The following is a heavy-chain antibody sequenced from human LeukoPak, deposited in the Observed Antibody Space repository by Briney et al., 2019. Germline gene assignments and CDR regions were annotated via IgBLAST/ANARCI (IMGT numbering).Heavy chain of an antibody. CDR2: ISSSSSYI. Sequence: GGSLRLSCAASGFTFSSYSMNWVRQAPGKGLEWVSSISSSSSYIYYADSVKGRFTISRDTFNNTLYPQMSSLRAEDTAIYYCAKNYNYYGSGTYFAYFSHWGQGTLVTVSS. CDR1: GFTFSSYS. V-gene: IGHV3-21*04. D-gene: IGHD3-10*01. J-gene: IGHJ4*02. CDR3: AKNYNYYGSGTYFAYFSH.